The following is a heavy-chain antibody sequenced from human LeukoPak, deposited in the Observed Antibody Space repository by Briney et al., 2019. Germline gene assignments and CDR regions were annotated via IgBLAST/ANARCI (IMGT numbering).Heavy chain of an antibody. Sequence: SETLSLTCAVYGGSFSGYYWSWIRQPPGKGLEWIGEINHSGSTNYNPSLKSRVTISVDTSKNQFSLKLSSVTAADTAVYYCARGRRYYDFWSGSSWYMDVWGKGTTVTVSS. CDR1: GGSFSGYY. J-gene: IGHJ6*03. V-gene: IGHV4-34*01. CDR3: ARGRRYYDFWSGSSWYMDV. D-gene: IGHD3-3*01. CDR2: INHSGST.